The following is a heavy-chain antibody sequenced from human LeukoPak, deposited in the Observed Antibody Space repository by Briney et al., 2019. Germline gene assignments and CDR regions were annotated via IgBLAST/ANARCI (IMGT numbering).Heavy chain of an antibody. J-gene: IGHJ6*02. D-gene: IGHD2-21*02. V-gene: IGHV4-39*01. Sequence: PSETLSLTCTVPGGSISSSTYYWGWIRQPPGKGLEWIGSVYYSGSTYYNASLKSRVTISVDTSKNQFSLKLSSVTAADTAVYYCARPGGYCGGDCYSNPDVWGQGTTATVSS. CDR1: GGSISSSTYY. CDR2: VYYSGST. CDR3: ARPGGYCGGDCYSNPDV.